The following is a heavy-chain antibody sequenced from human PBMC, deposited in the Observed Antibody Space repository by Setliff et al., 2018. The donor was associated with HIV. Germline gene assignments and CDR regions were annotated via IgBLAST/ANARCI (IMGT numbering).Heavy chain of an antibody. V-gene: IGHV3-23*01. CDR1: GYTFNNYA. Sequence: GESLTISCAASGYTFNNYAMSWVRQAPGKGLEWVSTVAGNAVNTYHADSVKGRFTISRDNSKNTLYLQMNSLRAEDTAVYFCAKGFYYDSGDGRVRAFDIWGQGTMVTVSS. J-gene: IGHJ3*02. D-gene: IGHD3-22*01. CDR3: AKGFYYDSGDGRVRAFDI. CDR2: VAGNAVNT.